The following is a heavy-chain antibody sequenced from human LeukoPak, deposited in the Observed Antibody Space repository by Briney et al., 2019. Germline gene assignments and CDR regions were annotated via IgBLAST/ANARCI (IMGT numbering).Heavy chain of an antibody. CDR3: ARLGYCSGGNWFRYYFDY. Sequence: SETLSLTCTVSGGSISSSSYYWGWIRQPPGKELEWIGSIYYSGSTYYNPSLKSRVTISVDKNQFSLKLSSVTAADTAVYYCARLGYCSGGNWFRYYFDYWGQGILVTVSS. D-gene: IGHD2-15*01. CDR1: GGSISSSSYY. CDR2: IYYSGST. J-gene: IGHJ4*02. V-gene: IGHV4-39*01.